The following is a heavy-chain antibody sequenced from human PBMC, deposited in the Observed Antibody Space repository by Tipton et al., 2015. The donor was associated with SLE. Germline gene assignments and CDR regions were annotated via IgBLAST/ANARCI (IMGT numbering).Heavy chain of an antibody. D-gene: IGHD4-17*01. V-gene: IGHV3-53*05. J-gene: IGHJ4*02. CDR2: IYSGGST. CDR1: GFTVSSNY. Sequence: GSLRLSCAASGFTVSSNYMSWVRQAPGKGLEWVSVIYSGGSTYYADSVKGRFTISRDNSKNTLYLQMGSLRAEDMAVYYCAKRGDYGDYAYFDYWGQGTLVTVSS. CDR3: AKRGDYGDYAYFDY.